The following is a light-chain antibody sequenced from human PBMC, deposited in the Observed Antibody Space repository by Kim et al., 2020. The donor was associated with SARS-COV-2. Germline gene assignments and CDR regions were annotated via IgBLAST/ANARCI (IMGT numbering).Light chain of an antibody. Sequence: SPGERVTLSCRASQSVTYNLAWYQHKPGQPPRVLIYGASHRDTGVPARFSGSGSGTEFTLTITSPQSEDVGIYYCQQYSDWPPLTFGGGTKVDIK. V-gene: IGKV3-15*01. CDR1: QSVTYN. CDR2: GAS. J-gene: IGKJ4*01. CDR3: QQYSDWPPLT.